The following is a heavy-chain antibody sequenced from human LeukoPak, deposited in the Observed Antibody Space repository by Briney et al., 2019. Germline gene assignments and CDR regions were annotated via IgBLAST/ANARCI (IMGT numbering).Heavy chain of an antibody. CDR2: INQDGSEK. CDR1: GFTFSVYW. CDR3: VRGRGWLDS. D-gene: IGHD3-10*01. Sequence: GGSLRLSCLGSGFTFSVYWMTWVRQAPGKGLEWVANINQDGSEKEYVESVKGRFIISRDNAKNSLCLQMNSLRGEETAVYYCVRGRGWLDSWGQGTLVTVSS. J-gene: IGHJ5*01. V-gene: IGHV3-7*03.